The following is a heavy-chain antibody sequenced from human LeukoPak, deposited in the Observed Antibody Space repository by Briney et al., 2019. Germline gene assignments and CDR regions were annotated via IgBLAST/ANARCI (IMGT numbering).Heavy chain of an antibody. CDR2: IIPIFGTA. V-gene: IGHV1-69*13. D-gene: IGHD3-10*01. CDR3: ARDSTMVRGNHYYYMDV. CDR1: GGTFSSYA. Sequence: GASVKISCKASGGTFSSYAISWVRQAPGQGLEWMGGIIPIFGTANYAQKFQGRVTITADESTSTAYMELSSLRSEDTAVYYCARDSTMVRGNHYYYMDVWGKGTTVTISS. J-gene: IGHJ6*03.